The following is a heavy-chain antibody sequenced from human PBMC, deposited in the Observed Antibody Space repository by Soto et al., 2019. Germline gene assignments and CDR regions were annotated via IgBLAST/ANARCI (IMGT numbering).Heavy chain of an antibody. V-gene: IGHV3-21*06. CDR3: ATARAQSLEGSRSDY. CDR1: GWFFSGYT. J-gene: IGHJ4*02. CDR2: ISNSGTYV. D-gene: IGHD6-19*01. Sequence: XETLRLSCAAYGWFFSGYTMNWVRQAPGKGLEWVSSISNSGTYVTYAATVKGRFTISRDNNKNSLSLQMNSLRDEDTAVYYCATARAQSLEGSRSDYWGRGTLVTVSS.